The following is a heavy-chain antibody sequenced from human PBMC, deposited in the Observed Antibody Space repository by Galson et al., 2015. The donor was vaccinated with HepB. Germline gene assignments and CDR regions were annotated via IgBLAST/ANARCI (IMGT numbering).Heavy chain of an antibody. CDR1: GYTFTSYA. V-gene: IGHV3-30*04. CDR3: AKDRSVGFGVVRTYPNY. Sequence: SCKASGYTFTSYAMNWVRQAPGKGLEWVAVISYDGSNKYYADPVKGRFTISRDNSKNTLYLHMNSLRAEDTAVYYCAKDRSVGFGVVRTYPNYWGQGTLVTVSS. J-gene: IGHJ4*02. CDR2: ISYDGSNK. D-gene: IGHD3-3*01.